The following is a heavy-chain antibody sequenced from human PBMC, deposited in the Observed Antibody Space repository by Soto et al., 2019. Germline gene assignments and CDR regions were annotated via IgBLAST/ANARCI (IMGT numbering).Heavy chain of an antibody. D-gene: IGHD3-16*02. CDR1: GFTFNSYG. CDR3: SKDLDGLQGLVDSSFCFDY. Sequence: QVQLVESGGGVVQPGRSLRLSCAASGFTFNSYGMHWVRQAPGTGLEWVAVISYDGSDKYYADSVKGRFTISRDNSKNTLYLQMNSLRAEDTAVYYCSKDLDGLQGLVDSSFCFDYWGQGTLVTVSS. V-gene: IGHV3-30*18. J-gene: IGHJ4*02. CDR2: ISYDGSDK.